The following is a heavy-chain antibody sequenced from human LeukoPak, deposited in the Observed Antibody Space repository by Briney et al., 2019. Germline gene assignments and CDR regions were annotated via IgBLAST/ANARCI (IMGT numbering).Heavy chain of an antibody. J-gene: IGHJ4*02. V-gene: IGHV3-9*01. CDR2: ISWNSGSI. D-gene: IGHD3-22*01. CDR1: GFTFDDYA. CDR3: ARETDPGYYDSSGYYLGTFTGSPKQFDY. Sequence: GGSLRLSCAASGFTFDDYAMHWVRQAPGKGLEWVSGISWNSGSIGYADSVKGRFTISRDNAKNSLYLQMNSLRAEDTAVYYCARETDPGYYDSSGYYLGTFTGSPKQFDYWGQGTLVTVSS.